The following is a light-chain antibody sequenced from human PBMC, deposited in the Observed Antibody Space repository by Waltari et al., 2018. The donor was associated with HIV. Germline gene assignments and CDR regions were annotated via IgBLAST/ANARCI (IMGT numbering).Light chain of an antibody. V-gene: IGLV1-40*01. J-gene: IGLJ3*02. Sequence: QSLLTQPPSVSVAPGQRVTISCTGSSSHIGPGHAVHWYQHLPGTAPKLLIYNNNIRPSGVPDRFSGSKSGTSASLAIIGLQAEDEADYYCQSYDASQRVFGGGTKLAVL. CDR2: NNN. CDR1: SSHIGPGHA. CDR3: QSYDASQRV.